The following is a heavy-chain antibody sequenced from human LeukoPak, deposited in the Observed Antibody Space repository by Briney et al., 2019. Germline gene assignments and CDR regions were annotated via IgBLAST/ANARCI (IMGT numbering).Heavy chain of an antibody. Sequence: GGSLRLSCTVSGFTVSSNSMSWVRQAPGKGLEWVANIKQDGSEKYYVDSVKGRFTISRDNAKNSLYLQMNSLRAEDTAVYYCARFYCTNGVCYKIGYYYYYMDVWGKGTTVTVSS. J-gene: IGHJ6*03. CDR1: GFTVSSNS. D-gene: IGHD2-8*01. CDR2: IKQDGSEK. CDR3: ARFYCTNGVCYKIGYYYYYMDV. V-gene: IGHV3-7*01.